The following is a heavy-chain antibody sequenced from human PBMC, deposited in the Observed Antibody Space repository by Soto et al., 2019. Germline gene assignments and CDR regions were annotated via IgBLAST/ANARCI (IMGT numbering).Heavy chain of an antibody. J-gene: IGHJ4*02. CDR1: DDSLTTNKYA. Sequence: QVQLQESGPGLVKPSQTLSLTCTVSDDSLTTNKYAWTWIRQNPEKGLEWIGYVYSNGNTRSSPSLQSRVSISVYTSKSHFSLRLSSVTAADTAVYFCARASYFRPSGSYYFVSWGQGTLVTVSS. CDR3: ARASYFRPSGSYYFVS. V-gene: IGHV4-31*03. D-gene: IGHD3-10*01. CDR2: VYSNGNT.